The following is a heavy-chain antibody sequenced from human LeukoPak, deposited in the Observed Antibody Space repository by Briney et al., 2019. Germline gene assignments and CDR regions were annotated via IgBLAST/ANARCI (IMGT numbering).Heavy chain of an antibody. J-gene: IGHJ4*02. CDR2: IYYSGST. Sequence: PSETLSLTCTVSGGSISSYYWSWIRQPPGKGLEWIGYIYYSGSTNYNPSLKSRVTISVDTSKNQFSLKLSSVTAADTAVYYCARHPYGGGFDYWGQGTLVTVSS. CDR3: ARHPYGGGFDY. D-gene: IGHD3-10*01. CDR1: GGSISSYY. V-gene: IGHV4-59*08.